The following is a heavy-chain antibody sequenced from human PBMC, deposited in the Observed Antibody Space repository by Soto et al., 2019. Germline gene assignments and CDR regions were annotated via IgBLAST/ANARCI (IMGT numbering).Heavy chain of an antibody. CDR1: GVSISGSVNY. V-gene: IGHV4-39*02. D-gene: IGHD6-19*01. CDR2: VYHSGTT. Sequence: SETLSLTCTVSGVSISGSVNYWGWIRQPPGKGLEWIGSVYHSGTTYFNPSLKGRVTVSADTSKNHFSLRLSSVTAADTAVYYCAATSSGGSLAGDYWGLGILVTVSS. J-gene: IGHJ4*02. CDR3: AATSSGGSLAGDY.